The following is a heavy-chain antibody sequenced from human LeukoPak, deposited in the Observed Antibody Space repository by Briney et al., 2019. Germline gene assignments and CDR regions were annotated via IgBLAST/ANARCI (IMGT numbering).Heavy chain of an antibody. CDR2: ISSSGSTI. Sequence: PGGSLRLSCAASGLTFSDYYMSWIRQAPGKGLEWVSYISSSGSTIYYADSVKGRFTISRDNAKNSLFLQMNSLRAEDTAFYYCARDLDSSYDYWGQGTLVIVSS. CDR3: ARDLDSSYDY. D-gene: IGHD3-22*01. J-gene: IGHJ4*02. V-gene: IGHV3-11*01. CDR1: GLTFSDYY.